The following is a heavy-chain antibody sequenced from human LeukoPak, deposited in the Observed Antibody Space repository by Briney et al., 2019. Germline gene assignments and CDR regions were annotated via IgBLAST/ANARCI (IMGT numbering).Heavy chain of an antibody. Sequence: SETLSLTCTVSGCSISSSSYYWGWIRQPPGKELEWIGSIYYSGSTYYNPSLKSRVTISVDTSKNQFSLKLSSVTAADTAVYYCGRICGADCRGAFDIWGQGTMVTVSS. CDR1: GCSISSSSYY. J-gene: IGHJ3*02. V-gene: IGHV4-39*07. CDR2: IYYSGST. D-gene: IGHD2-21*02. CDR3: GRICGADCRGAFDI.